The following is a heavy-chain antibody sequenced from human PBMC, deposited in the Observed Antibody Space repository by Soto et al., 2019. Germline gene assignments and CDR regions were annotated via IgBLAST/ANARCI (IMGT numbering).Heavy chain of an antibody. J-gene: IGHJ3*02. V-gene: IGHV1-8*01. CDR2: MNPHSGNT. Sequence: QVQLVQSGAEVKKPGASVKVSCKASGYTFTGYDINWVRQATGQGLEWMGWMNPHSGNTNYAQKFQGRVTMTRNTSISTAYMELSSLRSEDTAMYYCARGMVIMGVDIWGQGTMVTVSS. CDR3: ARGMVIMGVDI. CDR1: GYTFTGYD. D-gene: IGHD2-21*01.